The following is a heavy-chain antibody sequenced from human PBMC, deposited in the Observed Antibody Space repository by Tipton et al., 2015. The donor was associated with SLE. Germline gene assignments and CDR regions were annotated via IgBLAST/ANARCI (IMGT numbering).Heavy chain of an antibody. V-gene: IGHV4-4*02. CDR3: AAQGYYGSGGGFLDY. D-gene: IGHD3-10*01. J-gene: IGHJ4*02. Sequence: TLSLTCAVSGGSISSSNWWSWVRQPPGKGLEWIGEIYHSGSTNYNPSLKSRVAISVDSSKNQFSLKLSSVTAADTAVYYCAAQGYYGSGGGFLDYWGQGTLVTVSS. CDR2: IYHSGST. CDR1: GGSISSSNW.